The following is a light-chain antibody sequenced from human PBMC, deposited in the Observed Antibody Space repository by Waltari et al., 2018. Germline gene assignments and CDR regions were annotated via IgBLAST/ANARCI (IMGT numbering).Light chain of an antibody. CDR1: QSVRSY. CDR2: DAS. V-gene: IGKV3-11*01. Sequence: EIVLTQSPATLSLSPGERATLSCRASQSVRSYLGWYQQKPGQAPRLLIYDASTRATGVPGMFSGSGSGTDFTLTISSLEPEDFAIYYCQQRSTWPILTFGGGTKVEIK. J-gene: IGKJ4*01. CDR3: QQRSTWPILT.